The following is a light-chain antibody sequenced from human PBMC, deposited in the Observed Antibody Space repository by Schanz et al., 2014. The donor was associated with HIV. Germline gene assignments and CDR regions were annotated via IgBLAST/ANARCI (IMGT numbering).Light chain of an antibody. V-gene: IGLV1-40*01. Sequence: QSVLTQPPSVSGAPGQRVTISCTGSSSNIGAGYDVHWYKQLPETAPKLLMFGNNNRPSGVPDRYSGSKSDTSASLAITGLKAEDEADYYCGSCSTTSACTFGGGTKLTVL. J-gene: IGLJ3*02. CDR1: SSNIGAGYD. CDR2: GNN. CDR3: GSCSTTSACT.